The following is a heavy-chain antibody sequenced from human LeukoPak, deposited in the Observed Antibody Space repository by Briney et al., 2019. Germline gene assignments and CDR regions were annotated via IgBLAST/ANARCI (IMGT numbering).Heavy chain of an antibody. D-gene: IGHD4-17*01. CDR2: IIPIFGTA. CDR1: GGAFSSYA. V-gene: IGHV1-69*13. Sequence: GASVKVSCKASGGAFSSYAISWVRQAPGQGLEWMGGIIPIFGTANYAQKFQGRVTITADESTSTAYMELSSLRSEGTAVYYCARAVAVHDYGDYFDYWGQGTLVTVSS. J-gene: IGHJ4*02. CDR3: ARAVAVHDYGDYFDY.